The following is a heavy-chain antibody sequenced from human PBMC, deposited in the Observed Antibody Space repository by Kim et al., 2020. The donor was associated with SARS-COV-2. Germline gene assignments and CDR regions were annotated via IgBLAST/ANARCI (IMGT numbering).Heavy chain of an antibody. CDR3: ARGGLGSSSVDY. D-gene: IGHD6-6*01. Sequence: YYNPSLKSRVTISVDTSKNQFSLKLSSVTAADTAVYYCARGGLGSSSVDYWGQGTLVTVSS. J-gene: IGHJ4*02. V-gene: IGHV4-30-2*04.